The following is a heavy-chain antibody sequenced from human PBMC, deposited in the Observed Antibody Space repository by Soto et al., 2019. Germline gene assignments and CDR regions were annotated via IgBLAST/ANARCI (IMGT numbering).Heavy chain of an antibody. J-gene: IGHJ6*02. D-gene: IGHD3-22*01. CDR1: GFTVSSNY. V-gene: IGHV3-53*04. Sequence: EVQLVESGGGLVQPGGSLRLSCAASGFTVSSNYMSWVRQAPGKGLEWVSVIYSDGSTYYADSVKGRFTISRHNSKNTLYLQMNNLRAEDTAVYYCARDPYYDSSGYLASNGMDVWGQGTTVTVSS. CDR3: ARDPYYDSSGYLASNGMDV. CDR2: IYSDGST.